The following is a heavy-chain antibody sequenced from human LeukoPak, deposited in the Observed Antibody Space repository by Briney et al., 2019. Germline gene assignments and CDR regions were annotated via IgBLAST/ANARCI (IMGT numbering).Heavy chain of an antibody. Sequence: ASVKVSCKASGYTFTSYGISWVRQAPGQGLEWMGWISGYNGNTNYAQQKLQGRVTMTTDTSTSTAYMELRSLRSDDTAVYYCARDAVPVMVRGVRNYYYYYMDVWGKGTTVTISS. V-gene: IGHV1-18*01. J-gene: IGHJ6*03. CDR3: ARDAVPVMVRGVRNYYYYYMDV. CDR2: ISGYNGNT. CDR1: GYTFTSYG. D-gene: IGHD3-10*01.